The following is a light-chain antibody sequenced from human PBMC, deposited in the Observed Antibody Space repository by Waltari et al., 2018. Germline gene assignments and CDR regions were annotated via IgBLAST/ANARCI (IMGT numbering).Light chain of an antibody. CDR2: EDS. CDR1: ALPKKY. V-gene: IGLV3-10*01. J-gene: IGLJ2*01. Sequence: SYELTQPPSVSVSPGQTARITCSGDALPKKYAYWYQQKSGQAPVLVIYEDSKRPSGIPERFSGSSSGTMATLTIRGAQVEDEADYYCYSTDSSGNHIVVFGGGTKLTVL. CDR3: YSTDSSGNHIVV.